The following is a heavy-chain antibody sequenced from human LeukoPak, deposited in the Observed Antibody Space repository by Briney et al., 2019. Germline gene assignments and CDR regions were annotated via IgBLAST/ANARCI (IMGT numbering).Heavy chain of an antibody. Sequence: GASVKVSCKASGGTFSSYAISWVRQAPGQGLEWMGRIIPILGIANYAQKFQGRVTITADKSTSTAYMELSSLRSEDTAVYYCARDPEQQLTPYYYYGMDVWGQGTTVTVSS. CDR1: GGTFSSYA. CDR3: ARDPEQQLTPYYYYGMDV. V-gene: IGHV1-69*04. CDR2: IIPILGIA. J-gene: IGHJ6*02. D-gene: IGHD6-13*01.